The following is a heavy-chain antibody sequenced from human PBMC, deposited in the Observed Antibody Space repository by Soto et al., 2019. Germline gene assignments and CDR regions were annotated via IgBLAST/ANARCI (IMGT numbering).Heavy chain of an antibody. J-gene: IGHJ4*02. CDR3: ARDNGYSSSSMGY. CDR2: IWYDGSNK. D-gene: IGHD6-6*01. V-gene: IGHV3-33*01. Sequence: QVQLVESGGGVVQPGRSLRLSCAASGFTFSSYGMHWVRQAPGKGLEWVAVIWYDGSNKYYADSVKGRFTISRDNSKNTLYLQMNSLRAEDTAVYYCARDNGYSSSSMGYWGQGTLVTVSS. CDR1: GFTFSSYG.